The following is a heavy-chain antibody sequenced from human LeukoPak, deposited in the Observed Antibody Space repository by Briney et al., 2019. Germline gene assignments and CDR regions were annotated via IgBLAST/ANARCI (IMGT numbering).Heavy chain of an antibody. CDR1: GYSFTNNW. Sequence: GESLKISCKGSGYSFTNNWIGWVRQMPGKGLEWMGIIYPGDSHTRYGPSFQGQVTISADKSISTAYLQWSSLKASDTAIYYCARHASGDLSTPFDYWGQGTLLTVSS. J-gene: IGHJ4*02. CDR3: ARHASGDLSTPFDY. D-gene: IGHD3-16*02. CDR2: IYPGDSHT. V-gene: IGHV5-51*01.